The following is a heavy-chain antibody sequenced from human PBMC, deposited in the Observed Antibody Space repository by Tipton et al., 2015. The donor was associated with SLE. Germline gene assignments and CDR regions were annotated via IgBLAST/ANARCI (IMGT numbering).Heavy chain of an antibody. D-gene: IGHD6-19*01. J-gene: IGHJ4*02. CDR3: ARAEGAVAGLDY. CDR1: GGSISSYY. V-gene: IGHV4-59*08. Sequence: TLSLTCTVSGGSISSYYWSWIRQPPGKGLEWIGYIYYSGSTNYNPSLKSRVTISVDTSKNQFSLKLSSVTAADTAVYYCARAEGAVAGLDYWGQGTLVTVSS. CDR2: IYYSGST.